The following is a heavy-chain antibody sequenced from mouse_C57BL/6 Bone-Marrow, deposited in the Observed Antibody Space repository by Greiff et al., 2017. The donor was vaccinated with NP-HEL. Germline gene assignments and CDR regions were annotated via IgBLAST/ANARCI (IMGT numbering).Heavy chain of an antibody. J-gene: IGHJ3*01. CDR1: GYAFTNYL. D-gene: IGHD2-1*01. V-gene: IGHV1-54*01. CDR2: INPGSGGT. Sequence: QVQLKESGAELVRPGTSVKVSRKASGYAFTNYLIEWVKQRPGQGLEWIGVINPGSGGTNYNEKFKGKATLTADKSSSTAYMQLSSLTSEDSAVYFCAREGGLLSPFAYWGQGTLVTVSA. CDR3: AREGGLLSPFAY.